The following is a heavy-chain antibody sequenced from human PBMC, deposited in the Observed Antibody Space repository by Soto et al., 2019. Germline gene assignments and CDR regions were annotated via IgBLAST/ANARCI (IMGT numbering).Heavy chain of an antibody. CDR1: GGSISSSNW. V-gene: IGHV4-4*02. J-gene: IGHJ4*02. CDR3: ARDPPLPAAMVD. Sequence: QVQLQESGPGLVKPSGTLSLTCAVSGGSISSSNWWSWVRQPPGKGLEWIGEIYHSVSTNYNPSLKSRVTIPVDKSKNQFSLQLSSVTAADTALYYCARDPPLPAAMVDWGQGTLVTVSS. CDR2: IYHSVST. D-gene: IGHD2-2*01.